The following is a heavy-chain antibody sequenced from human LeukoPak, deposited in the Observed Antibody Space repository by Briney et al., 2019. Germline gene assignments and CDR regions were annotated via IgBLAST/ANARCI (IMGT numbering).Heavy chain of an antibody. V-gene: IGHV3-30*18. CDR1: GFTFSSYG. J-gene: IGHJ4*02. CDR3: AKVAQRGYSYGSGY. Sequence: GGSLRLSCAASGFTFSSYGMHWVRQAPGKGPEWVAVISYDGSNKYYADSVKGRFTISRDNSKNTLYLQMNSLRAEDTAVYYCAKVAQRGYSYGSGYWGQGTLVTVSS. D-gene: IGHD5-18*01. CDR2: ISYDGSNK.